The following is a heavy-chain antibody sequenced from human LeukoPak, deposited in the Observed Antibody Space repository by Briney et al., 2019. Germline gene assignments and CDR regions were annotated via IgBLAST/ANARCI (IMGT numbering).Heavy chain of an antibody. J-gene: IGHJ5*02. D-gene: IGHD6-6*01. CDR1: GYTFSNFG. CDR2: ISGYNGET. Sequence: GASVTVSYKAAGYTFSNFGISWVRQAPGQGLEWMGWISGYNGETNYAQKFQGRVTMTTDTSANTAYMEVRSLRSDDTAVYYCARDYEIAVRYDCFDPWGQGTLVIVSS. CDR3: ARDYEIAVRYDCFDP. V-gene: IGHV1-18*01.